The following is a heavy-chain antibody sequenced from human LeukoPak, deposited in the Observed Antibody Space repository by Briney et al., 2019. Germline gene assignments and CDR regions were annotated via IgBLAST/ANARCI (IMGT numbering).Heavy chain of an antibody. J-gene: IGHJ6*02. CDR3: ARSTLYYYYGMDV. Sequence: PGGSLRLSCAASGFTVSSNYMSWVRQAPGKGLEWVPVIYSGGSTYYADSVKGRFTISRDNSKNTLYLQMNSLRAEDTAVYYCARSTLYYYYGMDVWGQGTTVTVSS. V-gene: IGHV3-66*01. CDR2: IYSGGST. CDR1: GFTVSSNY. D-gene: IGHD2-2*01.